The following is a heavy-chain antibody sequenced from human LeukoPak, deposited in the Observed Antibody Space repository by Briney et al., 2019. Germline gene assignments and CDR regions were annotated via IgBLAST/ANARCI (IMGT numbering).Heavy chain of an antibody. Sequence: GGSLRLSCAASGFTFSTYAMSWVRQAPGKGLVWVSRINSDGSSTSYAGSVKGRFTISRDNAKNTLYLQMNSLRAEDTAVYYCARGSSTSSFFWGQGTLVTVSS. CDR1: GFTFSTYA. V-gene: IGHV3-74*01. CDR3: ARGSSTSSFF. J-gene: IGHJ4*02. CDR2: INSDGSST. D-gene: IGHD2-2*01.